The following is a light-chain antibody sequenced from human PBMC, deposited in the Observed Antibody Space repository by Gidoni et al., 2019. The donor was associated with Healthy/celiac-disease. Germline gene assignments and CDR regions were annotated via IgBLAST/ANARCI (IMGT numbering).Light chain of an antibody. CDR1: QDISNF. V-gene: IGKV1-33*01. J-gene: IGKJ4*01. CDR3: QQYDNLPALT. Sequence: DIQLTQYPSSLSASVGDRVTITCQASQDISNFINWYQQKPRKAPKLLIYDASNLETGVPSRFSGSRAWTDVTFTISSLQPEDIATYYCQQYDNLPALTFGGGTKVEIK. CDR2: DAS.